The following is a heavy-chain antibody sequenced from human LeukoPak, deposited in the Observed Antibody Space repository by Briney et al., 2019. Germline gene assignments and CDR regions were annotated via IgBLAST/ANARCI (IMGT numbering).Heavy chain of an antibody. CDR3: ARGGRTGYYYGMDV. V-gene: IGHV1-3*01. CDR2: INGGNGNT. J-gene: IGHJ6*02. Sequence: ASVKVSCKASGYTFSNYAMYWVRRAPGQRLQWMGWINGGNGNTKYSENFQGRVTITRDTSASTAYMELSSLRSEDTAVYYCARGGRTGYYYGMDVWGQGTTVTVSS. CDR1: GYTFSNYA. D-gene: IGHD3/OR15-3a*01.